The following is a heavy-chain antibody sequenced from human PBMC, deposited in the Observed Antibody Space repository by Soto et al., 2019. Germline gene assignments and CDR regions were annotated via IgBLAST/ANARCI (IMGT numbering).Heavy chain of an antibody. CDR3: ARAGLLWFGEFLPGSL. CDR2: ISYDGSNK. D-gene: IGHD3-10*01. CDR1: GFTFSSYA. Sequence: GGSLRLSCAASGFTFSSYAMHWVRQAPGKGLEWVAVISYDGSNKYYADSVKGRFTISRDNSKNTLYLQMNSLRAEDTAVYYCARAGLLWFGEFLPGSLWGQGTLVTVSS. V-gene: IGHV3-30-3*01. J-gene: IGHJ4*02.